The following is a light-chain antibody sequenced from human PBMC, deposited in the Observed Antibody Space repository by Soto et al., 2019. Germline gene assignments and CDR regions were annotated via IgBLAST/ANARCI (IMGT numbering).Light chain of an antibody. Sequence: IVLTQSPGTLSLSPGERATLSCRASQSVSGNNLVWYQQKPGQPPRLLIHGASNRATGIPDRFSGSGSGTYFPLTVSSLEPADFALYFYQQYGNSLCTFGQGTKVEIK. V-gene: IGKV3-20*01. CDR3: QQYGNSLCT. CDR2: GAS. CDR1: QSVSGNN. J-gene: IGKJ1*01.